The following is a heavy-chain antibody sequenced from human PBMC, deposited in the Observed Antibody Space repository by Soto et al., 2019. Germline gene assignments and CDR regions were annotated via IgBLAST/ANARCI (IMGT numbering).Heavy chain of an antibody. V-gene: IGHV3-49*03. CDR3: TRVGPAAGTYYYYGMDV. J-gene: IGHJ6*02. D-gene: IGHD6-13*01. Sequence: SLRLSCTASGFTFGDYAMSWFRQAPGKGLEWVGFIRSKAYGGTTEYAASVKGRFTTSRDDSKSIAYLQMNSLKTEDTAVYYCTRVGPAAGTYYYYGMDVWGQGTTVTVSS. CDR1: GFTFGDYA. CDR2: IRSKAYGGTT.